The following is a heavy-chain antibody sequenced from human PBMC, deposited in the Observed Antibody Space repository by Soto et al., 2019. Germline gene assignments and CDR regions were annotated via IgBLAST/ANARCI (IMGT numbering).Heavy chain of an antibody. CDR2: IYYNGFT. CDR3: ARKDDFWSGSGSFDP. V-gene: IGHV4-39*01. J-gene: IGHJ5*02. CDR1: GGSISSSRYY. D-gene: IGHD3-3*01. Sequence: QLQLQESGPGLVKPSETLSLTCTVSGGSISSSRYYWGWIRQPPGKGLEWIGSIYYNGFTYYNPSLKRRVTISVDTSRNQFSLKLNSVTTADTAVYFCARKDDFWSGSGSFDPWGQGTLVTVSS.